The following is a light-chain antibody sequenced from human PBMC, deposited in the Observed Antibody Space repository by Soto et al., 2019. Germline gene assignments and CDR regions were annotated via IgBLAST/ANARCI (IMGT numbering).Light chain of an antibody. CDR1: QSISSSY. CDR3: QQYGSSPPFT. V-gene: IGKV3-20*01. J-gene: IGKJ3*01. Sequence: EIVLTQSPGTLSLSPGERATLSCRASQSISSSYLAWYQQKPGQAPRLVMYGASSRATGIPDRFSGFGSGTDFTITISRLEPEDSAVYYCQQYGSSPPFTFGPGTKVDIK. CDR2: GAS.